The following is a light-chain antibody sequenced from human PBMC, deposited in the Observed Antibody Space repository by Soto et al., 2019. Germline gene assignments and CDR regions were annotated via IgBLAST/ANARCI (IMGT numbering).Light chain of an antibody. V-gene: IGKV3-20*01. CDR3: QQYKSWGVT. CDR1: ETVNNAY. J-gene: IGKJ4*01. CDR2: DAS. Sequence: EIVLTQSPGTLSLSPGERATLSCRASETVNNAYLAWYQQKPGQAPRLLIYDASIRATGIPDRFSGSGSGTVFTLTISRLQPEDFATYYCQQYKSWGVTFGGGTKVEIK.